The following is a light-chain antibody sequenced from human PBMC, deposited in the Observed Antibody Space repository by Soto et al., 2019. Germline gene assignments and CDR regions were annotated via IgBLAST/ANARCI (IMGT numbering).Light chain of an antibody. CDR2: AAS. Sequence: AIQMTQSPSSLSASVGTRVTITCRASQGIRNDLGLYQQKPGKAPKLLIYAASSLQSGVPSRFSGSGSGTDFTLTISSLQPEDFATYYCLQDYNCPWTFGQGTKVEIK. CDR1: QGIRND. CDR3: LQDYNCPWT. J-gene: IGKJ1*01. V-gene: IGKV1-6*01.